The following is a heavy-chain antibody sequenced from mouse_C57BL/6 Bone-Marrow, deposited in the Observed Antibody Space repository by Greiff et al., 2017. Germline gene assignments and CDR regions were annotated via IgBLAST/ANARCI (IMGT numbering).Heavy chain of an antibody. D-gene: IGHD1-1*01. J-gene: IGHJ3*01. Sequence: DVKLQESGPGLVKPSQSLSLTCSVTGYSITSGYYWNWIRQFPGNKLEWMGYISYDGSNNYNPSLKNRISITRDTSKNQFFLKLNSVTTEDTATYYCARGSSYVEFAYWGQGTLVTVSA. CDR3: ARGSSYVEFAY. CDR1: GYSITSGYY. V-gene: IGHV3-6*01. CDR2: ISYDGSN.